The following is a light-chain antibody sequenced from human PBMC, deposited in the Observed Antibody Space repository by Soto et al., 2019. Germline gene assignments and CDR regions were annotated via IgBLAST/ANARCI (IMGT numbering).Light chain of an antibody. J-gene: IGLJ2*01. Sequence: QSVLTQPPSVSGAPGQRVTISCTGSSSNIGAGYDVHWYQQLPGTAPKLLIYGNSNRPSGVPDRFSGSKSGTSASLAITGLQAEDEADYYCQSYDSSVGVVFGGGTKPPS. CDR3: QSYDSSVGVV. CDR1: SSNIGAGYD. CDR2: GNS. V-gene: IGLV1-40*01.